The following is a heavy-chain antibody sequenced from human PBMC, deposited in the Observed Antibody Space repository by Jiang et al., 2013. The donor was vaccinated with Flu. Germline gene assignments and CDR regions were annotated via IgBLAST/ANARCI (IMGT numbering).Heavy chain of an antibody. CDR2: INTNTGNP. CDR3: ARAGRAGSTGWYDYFEY. V-gene: IGHV7-4-1*02. CDR1: GYTSTSYA. Sequence: QSGSELKKPGASVKVSCKASGYTSTSYAMNWMRQAPGQGLEWMGWINTNTGNPRYGQGFTGRFVFSLDTSVSTAYLEISSLQAEDTAVYYCARAGRAGSTGWYDYFEYWGQGTLVTVSS. D-gene: IGHD6-19*01. J-gene: IGHJ4*02.